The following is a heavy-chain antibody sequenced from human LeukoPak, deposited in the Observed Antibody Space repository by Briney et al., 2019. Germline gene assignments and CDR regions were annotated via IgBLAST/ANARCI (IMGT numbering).Heavy chain of an antibody. Sequence: SETLSLTCTVSGGSISSYYWSWIRQPPGKGLEWVGYIYYSGSTNYNPSLKSRVTIPVDMSKNQFSLKLRSVTAADTAVYYCARALRGGNSYGYLDSWGQGSLVTVSS. CDR1: GGSISSYY. J-gene: IGHJ4*02. D-gene: IGHD5-18*01. CDR3: ARALRGGNSYGYLDS. CDR2: IYYSGST. V-gene: IGHV4-59*01.